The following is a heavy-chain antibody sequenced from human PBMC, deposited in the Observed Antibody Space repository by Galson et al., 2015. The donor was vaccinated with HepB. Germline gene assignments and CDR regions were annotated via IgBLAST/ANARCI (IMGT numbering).Heavy chain of an antibody. CDR3: TRLGDLSGYSSL. CDR2: IRSKGYGGTT. CDR1: GFTFGDDA. Sequence: SLRLSCAASGFTFGDDAMSWFRQAPGTGLEWVRFIRSKGYGGTTEYAASVKGRFTISRDDSKNTAYMQMNSLKTEDTAVYYCTRLGDLSGYSSLWGQGTLVTVSS. D-gene: IGHD6-13*01. J-gene: IGHJ4*02. V-gene: IGHV3-49*03.